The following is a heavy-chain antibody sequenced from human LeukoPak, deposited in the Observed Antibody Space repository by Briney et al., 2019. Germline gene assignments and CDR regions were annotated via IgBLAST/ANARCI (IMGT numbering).Heavy chain of an antibody. CDR3: AKDGVTSETAMVHYYYYYMDV. Sequence: GGSLRLSCAASGFTVSSNYMSWVRQAPGKGLEWVSGVSSSGDSTYYADSVKGRFTISRDNSKNSLYLQMNSLRAEDTALYYCAKDGVTSETAMVHYYYYYMDVWGKGTTVTVSS. CDR2: SSSGDST. D-gene: IGHD5-18*01. V-gene: IGHV3-53*05. J-gene: IGHJ6*03. CDR1: GFTVSSNY.